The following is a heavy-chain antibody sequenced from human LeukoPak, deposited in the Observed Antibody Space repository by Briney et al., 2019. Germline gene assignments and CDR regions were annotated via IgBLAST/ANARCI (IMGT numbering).Heavy chain of an antibody. J-gene: IGHJ6*04. CDR1: GFTFSSYG. CDR2: ISSSSSYI. Sequence: GGSLRLSCAASGFTFSSYGMHWVRQAPGKGLEWVSSISSSSSYIYYADSVKGRFTISRDNAKNSLYLQMNSLRAEDTAVYYCARDMKEVTIFGVVPAYMDVWGKGTTVTVSS. D-gene: IGHD3-3*01. V-gene: IGHV3-21*01. CDR3: ARDMKEVTIFGVVPAYMDV.